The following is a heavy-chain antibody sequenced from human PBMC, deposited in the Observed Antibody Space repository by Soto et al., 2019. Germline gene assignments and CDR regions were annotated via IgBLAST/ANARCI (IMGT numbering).Heavy chain of an antibody. CDR2: ISYDGSNK. Sequence: PGGSLRLSCAASGFTFSSYAMHWVRQAPGKGLEWVAVISYDGSNKYYADSVKGRFTISRDNSKNTLYLQMNSLRAEDTAVYYCARDGAAAVAGSRGYFDYWGQGTLVTVSS. CDR1: GFTFSSYA. V-gene: IGHV3-30-3*01. D-gene: IGHD6-19*01. J-gene: IGHJ4*02. CDR3: ARDGAAAVAGSRGYFDY.